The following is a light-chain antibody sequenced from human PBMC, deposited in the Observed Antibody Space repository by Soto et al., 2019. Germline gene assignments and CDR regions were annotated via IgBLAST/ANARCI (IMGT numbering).Light chain of an antibody. J-gene: IGLJ3*02. CDR3: TSYTSSSSWV. V-gene: IGLV2-14*01. CDR2: EVS. Sequence: QSALTQPASVSGSPGQSITISCTGTSSDVGAYNYVSWYQQHPDKAPKLMIYEVSNRPSGLSNRFSGSKSGNTASLTISGLQAEDEADYYCTSYTSSSSWVLGGGTKLTVL. CDR1: SSDVGAYNY.